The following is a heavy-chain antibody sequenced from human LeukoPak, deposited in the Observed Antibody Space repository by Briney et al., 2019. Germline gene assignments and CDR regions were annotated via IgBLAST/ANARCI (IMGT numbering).Heavy chain of an antibody. Sequence: SETLSLTCTVSGGSISSGSYYWSWIRQHPGKGLEWIGYIYYSGSTYYNPSLKSRVTISVDTSKNQFSLKLSSVTAADTAVYYCARGFVEMPYFDYWGQGTLVTVSS. J-gene: IGHJ4*02. CDR3: ARGFVEMPYFDY. V-gene: IGHV4-31*03. CDR1: GGSISSGSYY. CDR2: IYYSGST. D-gene: IGHD5-24*01.